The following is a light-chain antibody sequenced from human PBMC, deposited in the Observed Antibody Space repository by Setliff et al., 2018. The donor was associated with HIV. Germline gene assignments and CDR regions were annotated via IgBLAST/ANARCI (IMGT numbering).Light chain of an antibody. J-gene: IGLJ1*01. V-gene: IGLV2-14*03. CDR3: ISYGGGTILGV. CDR2: AVS. CDR1: SSDVGGYNY. Sequence: QSVLTQPASVSGSPGQSITISCTGTSSDVGGYNYVSWYQQRPGKAPQVMIYAVSNRPSGVSNRFSGSKSGNTASLTISGLQAEDEADYYCISYGGGTILGVFGTGTKVTVL.